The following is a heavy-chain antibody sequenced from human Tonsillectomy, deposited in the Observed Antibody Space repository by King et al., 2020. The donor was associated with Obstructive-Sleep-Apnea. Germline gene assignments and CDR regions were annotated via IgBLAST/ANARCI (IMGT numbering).Heavy chain of an antibody. Sequence: VQLVESGGGLVQPGGSLRLSCAASGFTFSSYWMSWVRQAPGKGLEWVANIKQDGSEKYYVDSVKGRFTISRDNAKNSLYLQMNSLRAEDTAVYYCARDWDTAICFIDYWGQGTLVTVSS. CDR2: IKQDGSEK. V-gene: IGHV3-7*03. D-gene: IGHD5-18*01. CDR3: ARDWDTAICFIDY. J-gene: IGHJ4*02. CDR1: GFTFSSYW.